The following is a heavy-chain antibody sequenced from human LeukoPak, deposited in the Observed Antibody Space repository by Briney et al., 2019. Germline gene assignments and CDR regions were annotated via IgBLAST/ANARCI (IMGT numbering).Heavy chain of an antibody. J-gene: IGHJ4*02. D-gene: IGHD4-23*01. CDR3: ARDPDGFIRWYYYFDY. CDR1: GFTFSSYS. Sequence: GGSLRLSCAASGFTFSSYSMNWVRQAPGKGLEWVSYISSSSSTIYYADSVKGRFTISRDNAKNSLYLQMNSLRAEDTAVYYCARDPDGFIRWYYYFDYWGQGTLVTVSS. CDR2: ISSSSSTI. V-gene: IGHV3-48*01.